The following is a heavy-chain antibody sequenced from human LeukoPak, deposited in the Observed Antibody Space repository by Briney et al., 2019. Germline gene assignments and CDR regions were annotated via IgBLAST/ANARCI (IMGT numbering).Heavy chain of an antibody. Sequence: GGSLRLSCAASIFIFRPYSMNWVRQAPGKGLEWVSYISSSPTTIYYADSVKGRFTISRDNARNSLFLQMNSLRDEDTAVYYCARGFSSGRGAFVYWGQGTLVTVSS. CDR3: ARGFSSGRGAFVY. V-gene: IGHV3-48*02. D-gene: IGHD6-19*01. CDR2: ISSSPTTI. J-gene: IGHJ4*02. CDR1: IFIFRPYS.